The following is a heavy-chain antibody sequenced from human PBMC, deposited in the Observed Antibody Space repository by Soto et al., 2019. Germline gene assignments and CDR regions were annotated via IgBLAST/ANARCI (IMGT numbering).Heavy chain of an antibody. Sequence: GESLKISCKGSGYSFTSYWIGWVRQMPGKGLEWMGIIYPGDSDTRYSPSFQGQVTISADKSISTAYLQGSSLKASDTAMYYCARRATKQTYYDFWSGTVNYFDYWGQGTLVTRLL. CDR3: ARRATKQTYYDFWSGTVNYFDY. J-gene: IGHJ4*02. D-gene: IGHD3-3*01. V-gene: IGHV5-51*01. CDR2: IYPGDSDT. CDR1: GYSFTSYW.